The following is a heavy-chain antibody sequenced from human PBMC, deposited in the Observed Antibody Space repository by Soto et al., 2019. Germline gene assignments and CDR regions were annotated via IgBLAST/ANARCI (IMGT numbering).Heavy chain of an antibody. J-gene: IGHJ4*02. Sequence: QVQLVESGGGVVQPGRSLRLSCAASGFTFSSYAMHWVRQAPGKGLEWVAVISYDGSNKNYADSVKGRFTISRDNAKNALYLRMNSLRAEDTAVYYCARESGYYTTPLFDYWGQGTLVTVSS. CDR3: ARESGYYTTPLFDY. CDR1: GFTFSSYA. V-gene: IGHV3-30-3*01. CDR2: ISYDGSNK. D-gene: IGHD3-3*01.